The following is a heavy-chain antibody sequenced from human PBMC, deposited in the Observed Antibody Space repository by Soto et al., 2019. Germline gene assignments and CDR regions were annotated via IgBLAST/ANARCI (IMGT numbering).Heavy chain of an antibody. Sequence: QVQLVESGGGLVKPGGSLTLSCAASGFTFSDYYMSWIRQSPGKGLEWVSYISSTGSYTNYADSVKGRFTISRDNAKNSLYLQINSLRAEDTAVYYCARDGSGWASYFDYWGQGTLVTVSS. J-gene: IGHJ4*02. CDR1: GFTFSDYY. D-gene: IGHD6-19*01. V-gene: IGHV3-11*05. CDR3: ARDGSGWASYFDY. CDR2: ISSTGSYT.